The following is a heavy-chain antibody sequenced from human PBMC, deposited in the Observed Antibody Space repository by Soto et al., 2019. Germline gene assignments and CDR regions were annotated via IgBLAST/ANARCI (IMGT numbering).Heavy chain of an antibody. Sequence: SGPTLVNPTQTLTLTCTFSGFSLSTSGMCVSWIRQPPGKALEWLARIDWDDDKYYSTSLKTRLTISKDTSKNQVVLTMTNMDPVDTALYYCAKDRPRRTSGYFFDYWGQGTPVTVSS. J-gene: IGHJ4*02. CDR2: IDWDDDK. CDR3: AKDRPRRTSGYFFDY. CDR1: GFSLSTSGMC. V-gene: IGHV2-70*11. D-gene: IGHD1-1*01.